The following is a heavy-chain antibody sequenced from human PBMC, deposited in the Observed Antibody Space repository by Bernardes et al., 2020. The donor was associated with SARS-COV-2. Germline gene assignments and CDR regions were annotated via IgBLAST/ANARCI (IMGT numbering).Heavy chain of an antibody. CDR2: MNQDGSEK. CDR1: GFTFSNHW. D-gene: IGHD3-22*01. Sequence: GGSLRLSCAASGFTFSNHWMIWVRQAPGKGLEWVANMNQDGSEKYYVDSVKGRFTISRDNAKSSLFLQMNTLRAEDTAVYYCARAWGPDYDTGAHIDYWGQGTLVTVSS. V-gene: IGHV3-7*04. J-gene: IGHJ4*02. CDR3: ARAWGPDYDTGAHIDY.